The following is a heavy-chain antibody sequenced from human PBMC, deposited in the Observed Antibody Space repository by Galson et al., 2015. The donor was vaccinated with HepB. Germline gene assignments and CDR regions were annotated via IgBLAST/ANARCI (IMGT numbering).Heavy chain of an antibody. D-gene: IGHD5-12*01. CDR3: AREGWLRAGYFDD. CDR2: ISNSGNTI. CDR1: GFIFSDYY. J-gene: IGHJ4*02. Sequence: SLRLSCAASGFIFSDYYMSWIRQAPGKGLEWISYISNSGNTIYYADSVKGRFTISRDNARNSLYLQMKSLRADDTAVYYRAREGWLRAGYFDDWGQGTRVTVSS. V-gene: IGHV3-11*01.